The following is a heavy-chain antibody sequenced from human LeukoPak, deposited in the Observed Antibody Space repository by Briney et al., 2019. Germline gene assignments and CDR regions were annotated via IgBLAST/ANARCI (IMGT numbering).Heavy chain of an antibody. CDR2: IYYSGST. V-gene: IGHV4-59*12. J-gene: IGHJ5*02. D-gene: IGHD2-8*02. CDR3: ARAGGTSAENWFDP. Sequence: SETLSLTWTVSGGSISSYYWSWIRQPPGKGLEWIGYIYYSGSTYYNPSLKSRVTISVDRSKNQFSLKLSSVTAADTAVYYCARAGGTSAENWFDPWGQGTLVTVSS. CDR1: GGSISSYY.